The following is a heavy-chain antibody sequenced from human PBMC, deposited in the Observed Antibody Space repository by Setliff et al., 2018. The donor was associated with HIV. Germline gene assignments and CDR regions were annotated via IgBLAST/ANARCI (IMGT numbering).Heavy chain of an antibody. J-gene: IGHJ4*02. Sequence: SETLSLTCTVSGGSVSSGDDYWSWIRQPPGKGLEWIGSIYYSGSTYYNPSLKSRVTMSVDTSKNQFSLKLNSMTAADTAVYYCARSIYGSGTYPLDIWGPGILVTAPQ. V-gene: IGHV4-39*07. D-gene: IGHD3-10*01. CDR2: IYYSGST. CDR1: GGSVSSGDDY. CDR3: ARSIYGSGTYPLDI.